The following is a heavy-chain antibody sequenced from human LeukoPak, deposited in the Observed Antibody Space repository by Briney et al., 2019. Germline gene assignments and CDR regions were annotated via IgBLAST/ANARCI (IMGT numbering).Heavy chain of an antibody. CDR1: GFTFSDYY. D-gene: IGHD2-15*01. CDR2: ISSSGSTI. V-gene: IGHV3-11*01. Sequence: GGSLRLSCAASGFTFSDYYMSWIRQAPGKGLEWVSYISSSGSTIYYADSVKGRFTISRDNAKNSPCLQMNSLRAEDTAVYYCARLVVVAATGGYYMDVWGKGTTVTVSS. CDR3: ARLVVVAATGGYYMDV. J-gene: IGHJ6*03.